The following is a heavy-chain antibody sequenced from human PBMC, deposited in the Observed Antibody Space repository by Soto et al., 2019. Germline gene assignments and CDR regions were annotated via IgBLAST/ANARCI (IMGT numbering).Heavy chain of an antibody. CDR2: IYYSGST. D-gene: IGHD6-6*01. Sequence: SETLSLTCTVSGGSISSSSYYWGWIRQPPGKGLEWIGSIYYSGSTYYNPSLKSRVTISVDTSKNQFSLKLSSVTAADTAVYYCARHVASRPPITWQLGRDYYYYMDVWGKGTTVTVSS. CDR3: ARHVASRPPITWQLGRDYYYYMDV. V-gene: IGHV4-39*01. J-gene: IGHJ6*03. CDR1: GGSISSSSYY.